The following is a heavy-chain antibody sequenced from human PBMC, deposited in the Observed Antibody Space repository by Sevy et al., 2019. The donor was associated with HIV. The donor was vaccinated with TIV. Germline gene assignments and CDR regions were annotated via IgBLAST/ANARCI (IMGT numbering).Heavy chain of an antibody. CDR2: ISGSGGST. CDR1: GFTFSSYA. CDR3: AKWGQVPAAIDYYYYGMDV. V-gene: IGHV3-23*01. J-gene: IGHJ6*02. Sequence: GGSLRLSCAASGFTFSSYAMSWVRQAPGKGLEWVSAISGSGGSTYYADSVKRRFTISRDNSKNTLYLQMNSLRAEDTAVYYCAKWGQVPAAIDYYYYGMDVWGQGTTVTVSS. D-gene: IGHD2-2*01.